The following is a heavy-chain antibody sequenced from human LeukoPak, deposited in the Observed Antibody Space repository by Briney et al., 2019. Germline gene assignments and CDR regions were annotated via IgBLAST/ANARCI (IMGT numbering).Heavy chain of an antibody. CDR3: ARKAGSTGYYIFDY. D-gene: IGHD3-9*01. V-gene: IGHV1-69*13. CDR1: GGTFSSYA. J-gene: IGHJ4*02. Sequence: ASVKVSCKTSGGTFSSYAISWVRQAPGQGPEWMGAIIPIFGTANYAQKFQGRVTITADESTSTAYMALSSLRSEDTAVYYCARKAGSTGYYIFDYWGQGTLVTVSS. CDR2: IIPIFGTA.